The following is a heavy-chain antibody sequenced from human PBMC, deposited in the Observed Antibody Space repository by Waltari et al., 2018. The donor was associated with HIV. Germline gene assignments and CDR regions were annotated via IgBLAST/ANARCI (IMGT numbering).Heavy chain of an antibody. V-gene: IGHV1-2*06. D-gene: IGHD4-4*01. CDR2: YNPISGGT. J-gene: IGHJ6*02. CDR1: GYTFTGYY. Sequence: QVQLVQSGAEVKKPGASVKVSCKASGYTFTGYYMHWVRQAPGQGLEWRGRYNPISGGTNKAKKFQGRVTRIRDTSISTAYMELSRRRSDDTAVYYCAREGARMTTMIYYYYGMDVWGQGTTVTVSS. CDR3: AREGARMTTMIYYYYGMDV.